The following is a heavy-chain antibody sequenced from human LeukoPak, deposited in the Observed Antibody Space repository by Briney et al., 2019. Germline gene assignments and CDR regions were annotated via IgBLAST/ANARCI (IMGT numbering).Heavy chain of an antibody. V-gene: IGHV4-34*01. CDR2: INHSGST. CDR1: GGSFSGYY. Sequence: SETLSLTCAVYGGSFSGYYWSWIRQPPGKGLEWIGEINHSGSTNYNPSLKSRVTISVDTSKNQFSLKPSSVTAADTAVYYCARPSSPRNYEDYWGQGTLVTVSS. J-gene: IGHJ4*02. D-gene: IGHD4-11*01. CDR3: ARPSSPRNYEDY.